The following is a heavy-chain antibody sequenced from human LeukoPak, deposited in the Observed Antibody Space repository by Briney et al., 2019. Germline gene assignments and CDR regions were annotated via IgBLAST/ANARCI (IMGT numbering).Heavy chain of an antibody. CDR3: AQTTPTRYYDIFTGYYGGGGCFDP. Sequence: IHWLPGQPLEYQGLTFWHDAKRYSPSLKSRLTITQEPSKNHVVLTMTNMDPVDTAIYYCAQTTPTRYYDIFTGYYGGGGCFDPWGQGTLVTVSS. V-gene: IGHV2-5*01. D-gene: IGHD3-9*01. J-gene: IGHJ5*02. CDR2: TFWHDAK.